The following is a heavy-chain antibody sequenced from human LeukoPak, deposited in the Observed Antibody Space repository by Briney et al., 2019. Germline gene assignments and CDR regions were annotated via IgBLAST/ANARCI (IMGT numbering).Heavy chain of an antibody. CDR1: GGSITSYY. D-gene: IGHD2-2*01. J-gene: IGHJ6*02. CDR3: AREVIVVVPAARRGYYGMDV. Sequence: PSETLSLTCTVSGGSITSYYWNWIRQPPGKGLEWIGYIYYTGSTDYNPSLKSRVTISVDTSKNQFSLQLNSVTPEDTAVYYCAREVIVVVPAARRGYYGMDVWGQGTTVTVSS. V-gene: IGHV4-59*12. CDR2: IYYTGST.